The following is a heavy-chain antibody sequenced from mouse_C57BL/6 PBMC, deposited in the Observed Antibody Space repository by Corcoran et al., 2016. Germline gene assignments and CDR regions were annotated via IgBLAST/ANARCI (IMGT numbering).Heavy chain of an antibody. J-gene: IGHJ2*01. Sequence: EVQLQQSGPELVKPGASMKISCKASGYTFTDYYMNWVKQSHGKSLEWIGDINPNNGGTSYNQKFKGKATLTVDKSSSTAYMELRSLTSEDSAVYYCARGQDSSGYDYWGQGTTLTVSS. D-gene: IGHD3-2*02. V-gene: IGHV1-26*01. CDR3: ARGQDSSGYDY. CDR1: GYTFTDYY. CDR2: INPNNGGT.